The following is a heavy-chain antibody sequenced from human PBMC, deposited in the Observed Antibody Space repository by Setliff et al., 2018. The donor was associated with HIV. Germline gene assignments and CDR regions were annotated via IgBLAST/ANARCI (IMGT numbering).Heavy chain of an antibody. V-gene: IGHV5-51*01. CDR1: GYSFTNYW. Sequence: PGESLTISCKGSGYSFTNYWIGWVRQMPGKGLEWRGIIYPYDSDTRYSPSFQGQVTISADKSINTAYVQWIGLKASDTAMYYCARRPYYDSWSGHQAFDIWGQGTMVTVSS. CDR2: IYPYDSDT. J-gene: IGHJ3*02. D-gene: IGHD3-3*01. CDR3: ARRPYYDSWSGHQAFDI.